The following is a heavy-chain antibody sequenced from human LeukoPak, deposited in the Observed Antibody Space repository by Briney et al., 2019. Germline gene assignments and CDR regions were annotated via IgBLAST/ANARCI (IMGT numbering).Heavy chain of an antibody. V-gene: IGHV4-39*01. J-gene: IGHJ4*02. CDR2: IAYIGST. D-gene: IGHD3-22*01. Sequence: SETLSLTCTVSAGSISSSGYYWGWIRQSPGNGLEWIGSIAYIGSTYYNPSLKSRVTISVDTSKNHFSLKLSSVTAADTAVYYCARHLIAHFESSGYYSHYFDYWGQGNLVTVSS. CDR3: ARHLIAHFESSGYYSHYFDY. CDR1: AGSISSSGYY.